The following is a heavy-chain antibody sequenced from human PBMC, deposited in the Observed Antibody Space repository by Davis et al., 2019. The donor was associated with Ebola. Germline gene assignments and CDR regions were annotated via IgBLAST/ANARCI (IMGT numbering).Heavy chain of an antibody. V-gene: IGHV3-21*04. Sequence: GGSLRLSCAASGFTFSSYSMNWVRQAPGKGLEWVSSISSSSSYIYYANSVKGRFTISRDNSKNTLYLQMNSLRAEDTAVYYCAKGLGVTIFGVNGMDVWGQGTTVTVSS. CDR3: AKGLGVTIFGVNGMDV. J-gene: IGHJ6*02. CDR2: ISSSSSYI. D-gene: IGHD3-3*01. CDR1: GFTFSSYS.